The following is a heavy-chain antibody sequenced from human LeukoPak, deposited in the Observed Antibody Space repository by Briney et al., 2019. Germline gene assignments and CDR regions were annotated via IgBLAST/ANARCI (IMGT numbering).Heavy chain of an antibody. CDR2: INSDGSST. V-gene: IGHV3-74*01. CDR1: GFTFSSYW. CDR3: ARVPLQYYYDSSGTPSLDY. J-gene: IGHJ4*02. D-gene: IGHD3-22*01. Sequence: GGSLRLSCAASGFTFSSYWMHWVRQAPGKGLVWVSRINSDGSSTSYADSVKGRLTISRDKAKNTLYVQMNSLRAEDTAVYYCARVPLQYYYDSSGTPSLDYWGQGTLVTVSS.